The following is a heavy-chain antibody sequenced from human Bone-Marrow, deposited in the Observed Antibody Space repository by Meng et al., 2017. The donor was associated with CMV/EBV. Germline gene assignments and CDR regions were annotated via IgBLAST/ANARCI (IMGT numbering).Heavy chain of an antibody. Sequence: ASVKVSCKASGYTFTSYGISWVRQAPGQGLEWMGWISAYNGNTNYAQKLQGRVTMTTDTSTSTAYMELRSLRSDDTAVYYCARDLKVDTAMVGVDYWGKGTLVTVSS. J-gene: IGHJ4*02. CDR3: ARDLKVDTAMVGVDY. V-gene: IGHV1-18*01. D-gene: IGHD5-18*01. CDR2: ISAYNGNT. CDR1: GYTFTSYG.